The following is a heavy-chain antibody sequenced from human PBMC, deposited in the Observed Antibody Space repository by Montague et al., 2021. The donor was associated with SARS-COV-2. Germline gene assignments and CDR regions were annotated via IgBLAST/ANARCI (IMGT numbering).Heavy chain of an antibody. J-gene: IGHJ2*01. CDR1: GGSISSSHW. Sequence: SETLSLTCAVSGGSISSSHWRSWVRQPPGKGLEWIGEIYHSGSTNYNPSLKSRVTISIDKSKNQFSLKLSPVTAADTAVYYCAREFRTYGYGGQYWYFDLWGRGTLVTVSS. CDR3: AREFRTYGYGGQYWYFDL. CDR2: IYHSGST. V-gene: IGHV4-4*02. D-gene: IGHD3-10*01.